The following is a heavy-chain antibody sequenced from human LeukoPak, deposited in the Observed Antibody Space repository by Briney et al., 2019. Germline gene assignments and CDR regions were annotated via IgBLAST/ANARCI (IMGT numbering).Heavy chain of an antibody. J-gene: IGHJ4*02. CDR1: GFIFDNYA. CDR2: ISGDGGST. V-gene: IGHV3-43*02. Sequence: PGRSLRLSCAAPGFIFDNYAIHWVRQAPGKGLEWVSLISGDGGSTFYADSVRGRFTISRDNTRKSLSLQMSSLRSEDTALYYCARESETSGWYDYWGQGTLVTVS. CDR3: ARESETSGWYDY. D-gene: IGHD6-19*01.